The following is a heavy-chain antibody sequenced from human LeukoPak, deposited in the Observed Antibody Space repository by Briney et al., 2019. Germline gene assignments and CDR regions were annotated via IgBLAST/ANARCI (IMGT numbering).Heavy chain of an antibody. J-gene: IGHJ1*01. V-gene: IGHV1-58*01. CDR1: GFTFTSSA. CDR3: AADVSDYYDSSGYYYGYFQH. D-gene: IGHD3-22*01. Sequence: ASVKVSCKASGFTFTSSAVQWVRQARGQRLEWIGWIVVGNGNTNYAQKFQERVTITRDMSTSTAYMELSSLRSEDTAVYYCAADVSDYYDSSGYYYGYFQHWGQGTLVTVSS. CDR2: IVVGNGNT.